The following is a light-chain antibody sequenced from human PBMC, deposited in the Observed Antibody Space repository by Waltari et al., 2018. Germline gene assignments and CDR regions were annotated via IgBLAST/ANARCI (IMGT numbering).Light chain of an antibody. CDR3: CSYAGSSTLI. J-gene: IGLJ2*01. CDR2: DAN. V-gene: IGLV2-23*01. CDR1: SSDVGSYSL. Sequence: QSALTQPASVSGSPGQSITISCTGTSSDVGSYSLVSWYLQSPGKVPKLIVYDANPRPSGGSSRFSGSKSGNTASLTISGLQAEDEADYYCCSYAGSSTLIFGGGTKVTVL.